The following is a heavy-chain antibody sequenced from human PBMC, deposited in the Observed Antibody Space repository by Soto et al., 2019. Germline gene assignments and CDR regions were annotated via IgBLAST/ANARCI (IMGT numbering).Heavy chain of an antibody. V-gene: IGHV5-51*01. Sequence: PGESLKISCKGSGYSFTSYWIGWVRQMPGKGLQWMGIIYPGDSDTRYSPSFQGQVTISADKSINTAYLQWSSLKASDSAIYYRAAHTGAHVWGQGTLVTVSS. CDR2: IYPGDSDT. J-gene: IGHJ4*02. CDR1: GYSFTSYW. D-gene: IGHD3-10*01. CDR3: AAHTGAHV.